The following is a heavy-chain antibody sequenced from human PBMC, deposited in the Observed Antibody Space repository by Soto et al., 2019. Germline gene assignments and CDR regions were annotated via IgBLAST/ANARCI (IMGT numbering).Heavy chain of an antibody. J-gene: IGHJ3*02. CDR3: ASGNCGGDCYSNDSAFDI. CDR2: IIPIFGTA. CDR1: GGTFSSYA. V-gene: IGHV1-69*01. Sequence: QVQLVQSGAEVKKPGSSVKVSCKASGGTFSSYAISWVRQAPGQGLEWMGGIIPIFGTANYAQKFQGRVTITADESTSTAYMEVSRLGSEDTGVYYCASGNCGGDCYSNDSAFDIWGPGTMVTVSS. D-gene: IGHD2-21*02.